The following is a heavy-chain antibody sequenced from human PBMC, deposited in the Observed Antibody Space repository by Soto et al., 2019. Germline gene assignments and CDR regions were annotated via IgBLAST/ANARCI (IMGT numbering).Heavy chain of an antibody. D-gene: IGHD5-18*01. CDR3: ARVLSYGNI. Sequence: EVQLVESGGGLVQPGGSLRLSCAASGMTFSSYWMSWVRQAPGKGLEWVANIKQDGSEKFYVDSVKGRFTISRDNAKNSLYLLMNSLRAEDTAVYYCARVLSYGNIWGQGTMVTVSS. V-gene: IGHV3-7*04. CDR2: IKQDGSEK. CDR1: GMTFSSYW. J-gene: IGHJ3*02.